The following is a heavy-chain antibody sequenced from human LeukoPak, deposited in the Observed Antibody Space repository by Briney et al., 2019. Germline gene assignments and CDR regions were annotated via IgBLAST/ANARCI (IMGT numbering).Heavy chain of an antibody. V-gene: IGHV3-23*01. J-gene: IGHJ4*02. CDR3: AKETGGGSQNRGFVDY. CDR2: ISGSGGST. CDR1: GFTFSDYY. Sequence: PGGSLRLSCAASGFTFSDYYMSWIRQAPGKGLEWVSAISGSGGSTYYADSVKGRFTISRDNSKNTLYLQMNSLRAEDTAVYYCAKETGGGSQNRGFVDYWGQGTLVTVSS. D-gene: IGHD1-26*01.